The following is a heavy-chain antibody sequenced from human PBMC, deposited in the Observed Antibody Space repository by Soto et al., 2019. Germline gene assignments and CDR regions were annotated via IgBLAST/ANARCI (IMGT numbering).Heavy chain of an antibody. CDR1: GFTFSSYA. J-gene: IGHJ4*02. D-gene: IGHD6-13*01. CDR3: AKASPRYSSSWYSAPFDY. V-gene: IGHV3-23*01. CDR2: ISGSGGST. Sequence: PGGSLRLSCAASGFTFSSYAMSWVRQAPGKGLEWVSAISGSGGSTYYADSVKGRFTISRDNSKNTLYLQMNSLRAEDTAVYYCAKASPRYSSSWYSAPFDYWGQGTLVTVSS.